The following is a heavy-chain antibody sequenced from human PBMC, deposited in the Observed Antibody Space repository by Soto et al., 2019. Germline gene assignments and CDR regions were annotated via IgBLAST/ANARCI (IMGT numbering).Heavy chain of an antibody. CDR2: INAGNANT. J-gene: IGHJ4*02. D-gene: IGHD3-16*01. Sequence: GASVKVSCKASGYTFTSYSMHWVRQAPGQRLGWMGWINAGNANTKYSQKFQGRVTITRDTSASTAYMELSSLRSEDTAVYYCARGLNVYYFDYWGQGTLVTVSS. CDR1: GYTFTSYS. CDR3: ARGLNVYYFDY. V-gene: IGHV1-3*01.